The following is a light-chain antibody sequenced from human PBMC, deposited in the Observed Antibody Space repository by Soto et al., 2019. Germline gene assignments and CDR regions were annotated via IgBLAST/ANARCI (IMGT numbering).Light chain of an antibody. V-gene: IGKV3-15*01. Sequence: EVVMTQSPATLSVSPGERATLSCRASQSVSSNLAWYQQKPGQAPRLLIYGASTRATGIPARFSGSGSGTDFTLTISSLEPEDFAVYYCQQYGRSITFGGGTKVDIK. CDR1: QSVSSN. CDR2: GAS. CDR3: QQYGRSIT. J-gene: IGKJ4*01.